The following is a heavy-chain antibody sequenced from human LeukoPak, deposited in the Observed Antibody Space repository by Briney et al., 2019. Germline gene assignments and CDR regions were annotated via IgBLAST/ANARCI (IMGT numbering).Heavy chain of an antibody. CDR1: GGTFSSYX. D-gene: IGHD3-10*01. Sequence: SVKVSCKASGGTFSSYXISWVRQAPGQGLEXXXXIIPIFGXXXXXXXXXXXXTXTXDESTSTAYMELSSLRSEDTAVYYCARSRDENYYYYGMDVWGQGTTVTVSS. V-gene: IGHV1-69*13. CDR2: IIPIFGXX. CDR3: ARSRDENYYYYGMDV. J-gene: IGHJ6*02.